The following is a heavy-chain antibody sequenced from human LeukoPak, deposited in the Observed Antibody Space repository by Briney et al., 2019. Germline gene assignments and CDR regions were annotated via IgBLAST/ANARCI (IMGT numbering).Heavy chain of an antibody. J-gene: IGHJ4*02. CDR3: ARGAMAARSGRFFEY. CDR1: GFTFSSYA. CDR2: ISGSGQST. D-gene: IGHD6-6*01. V-gene: IGHV3-23*01. Sequence: PGGSLRLSCAASGFTFSSYAMSWVRQAPGKGLEWVSGISGSGQSTYYADSVKGRFTISRDNSKNTVYLQMNSLRAEDMAVYYCARGAMAARSGRFFEYWGQGTLVTVSS.